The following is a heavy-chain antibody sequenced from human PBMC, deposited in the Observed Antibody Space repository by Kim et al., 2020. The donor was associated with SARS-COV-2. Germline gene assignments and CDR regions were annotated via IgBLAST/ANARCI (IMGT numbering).Heavy chain of an antibody. D-gene: IGHD6-19*01. Sequence: YSQKFQGRVTITRDQSASTAYMELSSLRSEDTAVYYCARDGWYSSGWYDYWGQGTLVTVSS. V-gene: IGHV1-3*01. CDR3: ARDGWYSSGWYDY. J-gene: IGHJ4*02.